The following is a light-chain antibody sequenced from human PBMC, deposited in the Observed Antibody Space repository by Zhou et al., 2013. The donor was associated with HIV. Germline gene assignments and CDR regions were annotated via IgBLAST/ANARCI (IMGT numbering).Light chain of an antibody. V-gene: IGKV3-20*01. CDR3: QQYNNWPCS. Sequence: EIVLTQSPGTLSLSPGERATLSCRASQTVSTNYFAWYQQKPGQAPRLLMYTASSRATGIPDRFNGSGSGTDFTLTINRLEPEDFAVYYCQQYNNWPCSFGQGTKLEIK. J-gene: IGKJ2*04. CDR1: QTVSTNY. CDR2: TAS.